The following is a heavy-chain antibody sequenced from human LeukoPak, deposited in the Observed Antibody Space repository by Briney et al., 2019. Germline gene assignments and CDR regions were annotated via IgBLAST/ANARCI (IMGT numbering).Heavy chain of an antibody. CDR3: ARDSTVTTAFGDY. CDR2: ISSSSSTI. D-gene: IGHD4-17*01. J-gene: IGHJ4*02. CDR1: GLTVSSYS. Sequence: GGSLRLSCVASGLTVSSYSMNWVRQAPWKGLEWVSYISSSSSTIYYADSVKGRFTISRDNSKNTLYLQMNSLRAEDTAVYYCARDSTVTTAFGDYRGQGTLVTVSS. V-gene: IGHV3-48*01.